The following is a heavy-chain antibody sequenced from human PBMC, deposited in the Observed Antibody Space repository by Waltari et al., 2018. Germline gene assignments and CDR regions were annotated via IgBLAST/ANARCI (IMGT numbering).Heavy chain of an antibody. J-gene: IGHJ5*02. V-gene: IGHV1-2*02. Sequence: QVQLVQSGAEVKKPGASVKVSCKASGYTFTDYYMHWVRQAPGQGLEWMGGMNPNRGGTSYGRECQGRVTMTRDTSISTAYMGLSRLRSDDTAVYYCARDGNGSGFRGFDPWGQGTLVTVSS. CDR3: ARDGNGSGFRGFDP. CDR1: GYTFTDYY. CDR2: MNPNRGGT. D-gene: IGHD6-19*01.